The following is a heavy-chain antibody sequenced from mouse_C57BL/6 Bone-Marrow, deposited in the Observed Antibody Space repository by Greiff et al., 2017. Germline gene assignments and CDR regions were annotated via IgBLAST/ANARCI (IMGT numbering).Heavy chain of an antibody. Sequence: QVQLKESGAELARPGASVQLSCKASGYTFTSSGISWVKQRTGQGVEWIGELAPSSGNTYYNVKFKGKGTLTADNSSSTAYMELRSLTSEDSAFYCCARFWGYYPYFDYWGQGTTLTVSS. D-gene: IGHD2-12*01. CDR3: ARFWGYYPYFDY. J-gene: IGHJ2*01. CDR2: LAPSSGNT. CDR1: GYTFTSSG. V-gene: IGHV1-81*01.